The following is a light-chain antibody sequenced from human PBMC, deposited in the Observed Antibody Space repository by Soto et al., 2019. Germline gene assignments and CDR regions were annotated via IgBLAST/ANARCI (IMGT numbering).Light chain of an antibody. Sequence: QSVLTRPPSVSGAPGQRVTISCTGSSSNIGAGFDVHWYQQLPGTAPKLLIYGNSNRPSGVPDRFSGSKSGTSASLAITGLQDEDEADFYCQSYDSSLSASVFGGGTQLTVL. CDR3: QSYDSSLSASV. J-gene: IGLJ2*01. V-gene: IGLV1-40*01. CDR2: GNS. CDR1: SSNIGAGFD.